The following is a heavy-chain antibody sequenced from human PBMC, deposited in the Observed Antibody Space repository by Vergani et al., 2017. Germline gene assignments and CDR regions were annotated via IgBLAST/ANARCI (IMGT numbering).Heavy chain of an antibody. J-gene: IGHJ4*02. CDR1: GYTFTGYY. CDR3: ARATYYDILTGDY. D-gene: IGHD3-9*01. Sequence: QVQLVQSGAEVKKPGAPVKVSCKASGYTFTGYYMPLVRQAPGQGLEWMGWINPNSGGTNYAQKFQGRVTMTRDPSIRTAYMELSRLRSDDTAVYYCARATYYDILTGDYWGQGTLVTVSS. CDR2: INPNSGGT. V-gene: IGHV1-2*02.